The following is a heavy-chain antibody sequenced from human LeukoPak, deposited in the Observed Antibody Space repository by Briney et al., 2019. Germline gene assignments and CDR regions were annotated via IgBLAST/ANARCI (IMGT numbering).Heavy chain of an antibody. V-gene: IGHV1-18*01. CDR1: GYTFTSYG. CDR2: ISAYNGNT. Sequence: ASVKVSCKASGYTFTSYGISWVRQAPGQGLEWMGWISAYNGNTNYAQKLQGRVTMTTDTSTSTAYMELSSLRSEDTAVYYCARGAPMGATIPYYYYYMDVWGKGTTVTVSS. D-gene: IGHD5-24*01. J-gene: IGHJ6*03. CDR3: ARGAPMGATIPYYYYYMDV.